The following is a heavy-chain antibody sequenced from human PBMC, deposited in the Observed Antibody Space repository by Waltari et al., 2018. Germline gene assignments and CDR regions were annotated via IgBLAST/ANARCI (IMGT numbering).Heavy chain of an antibody. J-gene: IGHJ4*02. V-gene: IGHV3-7*01. Sequence: EVQLVESGGGLAQPGGSLRLSCAASGLSFRKYWRTWVRQASGKGPEWVANIKQDGSEKYYMDSVKGRFTISRDNAKNSLYLQMNNLRVEDTAVYYCTRGGRDSSWYWRDWGQGTLVTVSS. CDR2: IKQDGSEK. CDR1: GLSFRKYW. CDR3: TRGGRDSSWYWRD. D-gene: IGHD6-13*01.